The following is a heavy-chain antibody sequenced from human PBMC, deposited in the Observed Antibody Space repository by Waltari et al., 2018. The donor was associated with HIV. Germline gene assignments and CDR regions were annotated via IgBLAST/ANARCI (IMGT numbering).Heavy chain of an antibody. J-gene: IGHJ6*02. V-gene: IGHV1-69*12. CDR1: GGTFSSYA. D-gene: IGHD2-2*01. CDR3: ARGFLHSVPVNYYYGMDV. Sequence: QVQLVQSGAEVKKPGSSVKVSCKASGGTFSSYAISWVRQAPAQGLEWMGGILPICGTSNYAQKFQGRVTITADESTSTAYMELSSLRSEDTAVYYCARGFLHSVPVNYYYGMDVWGQGTTVTVSS. CDR2: ILPICGTS.